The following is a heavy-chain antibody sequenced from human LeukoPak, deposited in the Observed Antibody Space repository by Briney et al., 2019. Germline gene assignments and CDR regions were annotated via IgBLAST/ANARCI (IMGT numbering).Heavy chain of an antibody. CDR1: GFTFSGSA. J-gene: IGHJ4*02. V-gene: IGHV3-73*01. CDR3: TRLIWPDDSGSYYSGDY. CDR2: IRSKANSYAT. Sequence: GSLRLSCAASGFTFSGSAMHWVRQASGKGLEWVGRIRSKANSYATAYAASVKGRFTISRDDSKNTAYLQMNSLKTEDTAVYYCTRLIWPDDSGSYYSGDYWGQGTLVTVSS. D-gene: IGHD1-26*01.